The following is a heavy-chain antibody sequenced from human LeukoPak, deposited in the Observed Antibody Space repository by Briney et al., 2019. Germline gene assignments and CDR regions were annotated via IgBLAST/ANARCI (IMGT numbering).Heavy chain of an antibody. CDR3: TTPYYDGSGYYREGY. Sequence: GGSLRRSCSAFGFTFSNAWMSWVRQAPGKGLEWVVRIQSKTDGGTTDYAAHVKGRFTISRDDSRNTLYLRMNSLKTEDTAVYYCTTPYYDGSGYYREGYWGQGTLVTVSS. D-gene: IGHD3-22*01. J-gene: IGHJ4*02. CDR2: IQSKTDGGTT. V-gene: IGHV3-15*01. CDR1: GFTFSNAW.